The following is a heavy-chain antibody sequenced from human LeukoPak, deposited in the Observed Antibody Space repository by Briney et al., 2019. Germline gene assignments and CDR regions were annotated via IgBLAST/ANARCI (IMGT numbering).Heavy chain of an antibody. CDR1: GYTFTSYG. J-gene: IGHJ3*02. Sequence: ASVTLSCKASGYTFTSYGISWVRQAPGQGLEWMGWISADNGNRNYAQNFQGRVTMTTDTSTSTASMDLRSLRTDDTAGYYCARDAGTASGDAFDIWGQGTMVTVSS. V-gene: IGHV1-18*01. D-gene: IGHD6-13*01. CDR2: ISADNGNR. CDR3: ARDAGTASGDAFDI.